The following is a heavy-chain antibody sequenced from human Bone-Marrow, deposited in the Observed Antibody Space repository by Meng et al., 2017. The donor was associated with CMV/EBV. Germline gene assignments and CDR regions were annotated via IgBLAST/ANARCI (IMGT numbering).Heavy chain of an antibody. CDR1: GFTFSSYA. CDR2: ISYDGSNK. J-gene: IGHJ4*01. Sequence: GESLKISCAASGFTFSSYAMHWVRQAPGKGLEWVAVISYDGSNKYYADSVKGRFTISRDTFTNMLYLQMDSLRPEDAAIYYCTTDYSRTSGWYVLAHWGHGTRVTVSS. V-gene: IGHV3-30*14. CDR3: TTDYSRTSGWYVLAH. D-gene: IGHD6-19*01.